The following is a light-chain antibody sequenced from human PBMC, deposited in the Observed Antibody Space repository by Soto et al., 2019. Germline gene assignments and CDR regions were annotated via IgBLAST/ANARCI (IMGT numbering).Light chain of an antibody. V-gene: IGKV3D-15*01. CDR2: AGS. Sequence: EIVLTQSPGTLPVSPGDRVTLSCRASQSISINLAWYQHKPGQAPRLLIPAGSTRATGIPARISGSGSGTEFTLTISSLQSEDFAVYYCHPFRNRPWTSGQGTTRDIK. CDR3: HPFRNRPWT. J-gene: IGKJ1*01. CDR1: QSISIN.